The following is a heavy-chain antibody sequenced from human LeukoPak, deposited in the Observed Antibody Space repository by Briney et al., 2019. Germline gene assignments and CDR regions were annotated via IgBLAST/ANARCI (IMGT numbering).Heavy chain of an antibody. D-gene: IGHD3-16*02. Sequence: GGSLRLSCAVSGFTFEDYAMHWVRQVPGKGLEWVSGIGWNSGSIGYADSVKGRFTISRDNSKNTLYLQMNSLRAEDTAVYYCARDYVWGSYRYFDYWGQGTLVTVSS. V-gene: IGHV3-9*01. J-gene: IGHJ4*02. CDR3: ARDYVWGSYRYFDY. CDR1: GFTFEDYA. CDR2: IGWNSGSI.